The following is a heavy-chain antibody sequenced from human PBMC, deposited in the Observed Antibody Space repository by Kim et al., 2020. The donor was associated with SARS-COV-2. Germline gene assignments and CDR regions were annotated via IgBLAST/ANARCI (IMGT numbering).Heavy chain of an antibody. V-gene: IGHV3-48*03. CDR1: GFKFSDYE. J-gene: IGHJ5*02. CDR2: ISRDGNR. CDR3: ATLVVVTAYNWYDP. Sequence: GGSLRLSCAGSGFKFSDYEVNWVRQAPGKGLEWVSFISRDGNRKRYADSVRDRFSISRDNARNSVYLQMNSLTSADTALYFCATLVVVTAYNWYDPWGQGAQVTVSS. D-gene: IGHD2-21*02.